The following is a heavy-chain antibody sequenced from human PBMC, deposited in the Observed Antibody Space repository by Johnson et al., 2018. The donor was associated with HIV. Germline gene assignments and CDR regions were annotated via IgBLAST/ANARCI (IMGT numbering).Heavy chain of an antibody. Sequence: QVQLVESGGGVVRPGGSLRLSCAASGFTFANYGMHWVRQAPGKGLEWVAFIAHDESITHYADSVKGRFTMSRDNSKNTLYLQMKSLRAEDTAIYYCAKDDNLGVWYSDAFDIWGQGTVVTVSS. CDR2: IAHDESIT. D-gene: IGHD2-21*02. V-gene: IGHV3-30*02. J-gene: IGHJ3*02. CDR3: AKDDNLGVWYSDAFDI. CDR1: GFTFANYG.